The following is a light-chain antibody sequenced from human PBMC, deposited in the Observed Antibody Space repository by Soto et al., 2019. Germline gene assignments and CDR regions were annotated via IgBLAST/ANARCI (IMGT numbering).Light chain of an antibody. CDR2: EVS. Sequence: QSALTQPPSVSGSPGQSVTISCTGTSSDVGSYNRVSWYQQPPGTAPKLIIYEVSNRPSGVPDRFSGSKSGNTASLTISGLQAEDEADYYCSSYTSRSTYVFGTGTKLTXL. CDR1: SSDVGSYNR. J-gene: IGLJ1*01. V-gene: IGLV2-18*02. CDR3: SSYTSRSTYV.